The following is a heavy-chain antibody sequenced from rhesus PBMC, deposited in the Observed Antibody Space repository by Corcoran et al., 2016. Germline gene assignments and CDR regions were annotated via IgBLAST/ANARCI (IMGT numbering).Heavy chain of an antibody. J-gene: IGHJ4*01. CDR3: ARHSTATFDY. CDR1: GGSISSRNW. V-gene: IGHV4-93*02. Sequence: QVQLQESGPGLVKPSETLSLTCAVSGGSISSRNWWSWIRQSPGKGLEWIGYIYVGGGETTYNPSLKSRVTISTDTYKNQFSLKLSSVTAADAALYYCARHSTATFDYWGQGVLVTVSS. CDR2: IYVGGGET. D-gene: IGHD2-27*01.